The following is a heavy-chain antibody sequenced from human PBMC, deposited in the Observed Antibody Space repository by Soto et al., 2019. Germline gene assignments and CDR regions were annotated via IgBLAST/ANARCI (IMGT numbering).Heavy chain of an antibody. D-gene: IGHD4-17*01. Sequence: QVQLQESGPGLVKPSQTLSLTCTVSGGSISSGGYYWSWIRQHPGKGLEWIGYIYYSGSTYYNPSPKSRVTISVDTSKNQFSLKLSSVTAADTAVYYCARNPDDYGDGYYFDYWGQGTLVTVSS. CDR3: ARNPDDYGDGYYFDY. V-gene: IGHV4-31*03. J-gene: IGHJ4*02. CDR1: GGSISSGGYY. CDR2: IYYSGST.